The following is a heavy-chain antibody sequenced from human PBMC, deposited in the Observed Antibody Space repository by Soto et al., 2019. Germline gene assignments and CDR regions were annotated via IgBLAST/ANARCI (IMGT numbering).Heavy chain of an antibody. CDR1: GFTFSSYA. J-gene: IGHJ4*02. CDR3: AKIPSQAYYDILTGPLDY. Sequence: PGGSLGLSCAASGFTFSSYAMSWVRQAPGKGLEWVSAISGSGGSTYYADSVKGRFTISRDNSKNTLYLQMNSLRAEDAAVYYCAKIPSQAYYDILTGPLDYWGQGTLVTVSS. CDR2: ISGSGGST. D-gene: IGHD3-9*01. V-gene: IGHV3-23*01.